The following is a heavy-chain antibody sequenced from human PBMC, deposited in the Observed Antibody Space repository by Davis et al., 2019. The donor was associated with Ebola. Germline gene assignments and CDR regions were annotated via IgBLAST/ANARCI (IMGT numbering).Heavy chain of an antibody. CDR3: AKHLITFGGVDNGPNFDH. CDR1: GFNFKDYL. J-gene: IGHJ4*02. CDR2: ITHTGDYT. D-gene: IGHD3-16*01. Sequence: PGGSLRLSCSASGFNFKDYLMSWVRQAPGKGLEWLSSITHTGDYTYYGDSMKGRLSISRDNANNTVFLQLSGLRPEDTALYFCAKHLITFGGVDNGPNFDHWGQGILVTVSS. V-gene: IGHV3-23*01.